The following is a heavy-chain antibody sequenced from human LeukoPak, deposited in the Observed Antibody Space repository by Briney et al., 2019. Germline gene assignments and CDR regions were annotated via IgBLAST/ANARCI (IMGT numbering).Heavy chain of an antibody. V-gene: IGHV1-46*03. D-gene: IGHD2-15*01. CDR2: INPSGGST. Sequence: ASVKVSCKASGDTFTSDYMHWVRQAPGQGREWMGIINPSGGSTSYAQKFQGRVTMTRDTSTSTVYMELSSLRSEDTAVYYCARDLTSCSGGSCYWGQGTLVTVSS. CDR3: ARDLTSCSGGSCY. CDR1: GDTFTSDY. J-gene: IGHJ4*02.